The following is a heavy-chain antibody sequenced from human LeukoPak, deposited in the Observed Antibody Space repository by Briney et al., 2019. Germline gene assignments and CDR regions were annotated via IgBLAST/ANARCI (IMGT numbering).Heavy chain of an antibody. Sequence: PGGSLRLSCAASGLTFDDYAMHWVRQAPGKGLEWVSGISWSSGSIGYADSAKGRFTISRDNAKNSLYLQMNNLRAEDTALYYCAKDMKYHLRFFDFWGQGTLVTVSS. D-gene: IGHD2-2*01. V-gene: IGHV3-9*01. CDR1: GLTFDDYA. CDR2: ISWSSGSI. CDR3: AKDMKYHLRFFDF. J-gene: IGHJ4*02.